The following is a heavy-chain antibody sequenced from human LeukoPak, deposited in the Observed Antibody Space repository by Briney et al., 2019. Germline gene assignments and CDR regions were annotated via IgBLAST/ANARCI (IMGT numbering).Heavy chain of an antibody. CDR1: GVTFISYA. D-gene: IGHD3-22*01. CDR2: ISGSGGST. V-gene: IGHV3-23*01. J-gene: IGHJ4*02. CDR3: ANARDYYYDSSGYWD. Sequence: GGSLRRSCAAAGVTFISYAMSWVRQAPGGGGEWGSAISGSGGSTYYADSVKGRFTISRDNSKNTLYLQMNSLRAEDTAVYYCANARDYYYDSSGYWDWGQGTLVTVSS.